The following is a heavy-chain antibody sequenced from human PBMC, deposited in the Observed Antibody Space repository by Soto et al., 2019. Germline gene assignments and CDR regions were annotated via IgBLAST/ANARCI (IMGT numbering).Heavy chain of an antibody. CDR2: IYYSGST. CDR3: ARVAAAGLWGWFDP. D-gene: IGHD6-13*01. V-gene: IGHV4-59*08. J-gene: IGHJ5*02. Sequence: PSETLSLTCTVSGGSISSYYWSWTRQPPGKGLEWIGYIYYSGSTNYNPSLKSRVTISVDTSKNQFSLKLSSVTAADTAVYYCARVAAAGLWGWFDPWGQGTLVTVSS. CDR1: GGSISSYY.